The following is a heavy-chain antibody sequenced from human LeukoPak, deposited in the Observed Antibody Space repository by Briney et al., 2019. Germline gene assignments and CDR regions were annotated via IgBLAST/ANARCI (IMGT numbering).Heavy chain of an antibody. CDR1: GYTFTGYY. V-gene: IGHV1-2*02. CDR2: INPNSGGT. J-gene: IGHJ5*02. CDR3: ARGEYCSGGSCHRNNWFDP. Sequence: ASVKVSCKASGYTFTGYYMHWVRQAPGQGLEWMGWINPNSGGTNYTQKFQGRVTMTRDTSISQDNMERSKRRSDDTAVYYCARGEYCSGGSCHRNNWFDPWGQGTLVTVSS. D-gene: IGHD2-15*01.